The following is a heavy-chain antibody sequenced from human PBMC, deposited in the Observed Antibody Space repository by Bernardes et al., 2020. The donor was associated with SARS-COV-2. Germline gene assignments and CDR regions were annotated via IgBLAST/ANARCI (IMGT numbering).Heavy chain of an antibody. J-gene: IGHJ4*02. CDR1: GGSISSSSYY. CDR2: IYYSGST. Sequence: SETLSLTCTVSGGSISSSSYYWGWIRQPPGKGLEWIGSIYYSGSTYYNPSLKSRVTISVDTSKNQFSLKLSSVTAADTAVYYCARHYTYYDFWSGYPYYFDYWGQGTLVTVSS. CDR3: ARHYTYYDFWSGYPYYFDY. D-gene: IGHD3-3*01. V-gene: IGHV4-39*01.